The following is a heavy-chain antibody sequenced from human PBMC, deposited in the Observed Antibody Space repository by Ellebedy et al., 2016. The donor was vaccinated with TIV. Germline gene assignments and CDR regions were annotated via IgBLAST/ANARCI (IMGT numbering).Heavy chain of an antibody. CDR3: ARDVQWIRDGYTPTD. Sequence: ASVKVSXXASGYTFTSYYMHWVRQAPGQGLEWMGIINPSGGSTSYAQKFQGRVTMTRDTSTSAVYMELSSLRSEDTAVYYCARDVQWIRDGYTPTDWGQGTLVTVSS. CDR2: INPSGGST. J-gene: IGHJ4*02. V-gene: IGHV1-46*01. CDR1: GYTFTSYY. D-gene: IGHD5-24*01.